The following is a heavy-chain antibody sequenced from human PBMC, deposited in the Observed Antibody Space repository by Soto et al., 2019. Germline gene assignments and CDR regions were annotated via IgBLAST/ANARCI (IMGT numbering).Heavy chain of an antibody. CDR1: GYTFTSYA. CDR3: ARDSVRGGSSWYEAHFDY. Sequence: QVPLVQSGAEVKKPGASVKVSCKASGYTFTSYAMHWVRQAPGQRLEWMGWINAGNGNTKYSQKFQGRVTITRDTSASTAYMELSSLRSEDTAVYYCARDSVRGGSSWYEAHFDYWGQGTLVTVSS. J-gene: IGHJ4*02. CDR2: INAGNGNT. V-gene: IGHV1-3*01. D-gene: IGHD6-13*01.